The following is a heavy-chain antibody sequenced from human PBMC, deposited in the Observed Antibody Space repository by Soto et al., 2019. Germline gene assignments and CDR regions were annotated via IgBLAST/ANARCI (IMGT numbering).Heavy chain of an antibody. Sequence: GASVKFSCKGSGYTFKAYAMHWVRQAPGHRLEWMGWINSGNGKTKYSQKFQDRATITSDTSAKTAYMELRSLGSEDTAVYYCAREGAEITFFGVLNPPFGRDAGGKGPRVTVSS. V-gene: IGHV1-3*01. CDR2: INSGNGKT. J-gene: IGHJ6*04. CDR3: AREGAEITFFGVLNPPFGRDA. CDR1: GYTFKAYA. D-gene: IGHD3-3*01.